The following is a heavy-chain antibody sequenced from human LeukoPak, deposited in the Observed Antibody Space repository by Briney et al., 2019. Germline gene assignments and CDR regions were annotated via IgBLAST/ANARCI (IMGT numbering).Heavy chain of an antibody. CDR3: ARLKDDVTKFDY. J-gene: IGHJ4*02. CDR2: INQDVSRT. V-gene: IGHV3-7*01. CDR1: GFDFSRYW. D-gene: IGHD2-8*01. Sequence: GRSLRLSCAVSGFDFSRYWMAWVRQAPGKGLEWVASINQDVSRTHYVDSVKGRFTISRDNAKSSLFLQMTSLRVEDTAVYYCARLKDDVTKFDYWGQGTLVTVSS.